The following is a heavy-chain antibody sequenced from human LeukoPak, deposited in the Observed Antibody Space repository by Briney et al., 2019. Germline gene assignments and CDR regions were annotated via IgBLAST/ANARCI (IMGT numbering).Heavy chain of an antibody. J-gene: IGHJ3*02. CDR1: RDTFTRCA. CDR3: ARDPGAPVRAFDM. V-gene: IGHV1-69*01. D-gene: IGHD3-10*01. Sequence: GSSVKVSCKASRDTFTRCAFSWVRQAPGQGLEWMGGIIPIDGTANFGQKFQGRVTITADESTSTAYMELSSLRSEDTAIYCCARDPGAPVRAFDMWGQGTMVTVSS. CDR2: IIPIDGTA.